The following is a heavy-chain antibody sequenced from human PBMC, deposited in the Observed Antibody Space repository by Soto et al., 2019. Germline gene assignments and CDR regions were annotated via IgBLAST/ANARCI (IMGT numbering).Heavy chain of an antibody. CDR2: ISSSSSYI. CDR3: ARVGITMIVVPSDY. CDR1: GFTFSSYS. D-gene: IGHD3-22*01. J-gene: IGHJ4*02. V-gene: IGHV3-21*01. Sequence: GGSLRLSCAASGFTFSSYSMNWVRQAPGKGLEWVSSISSSSSYIYYADSVKGRFTISRDNAKNSLYLQMNSLRAEDTAVYYCARVGITMIVVPSDYWGQGTLVTVSS.